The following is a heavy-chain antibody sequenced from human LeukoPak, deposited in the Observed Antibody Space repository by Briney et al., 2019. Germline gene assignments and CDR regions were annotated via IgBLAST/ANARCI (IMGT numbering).Heavy chain of an antibody. D-gene: IGHD1-26*01. CDR3: ARIVGASDY. J-gene: IGHJ4*02. V-gene: IGHV4-39*01. CDR2: IYYSGST. Sequence: SETLSLTGTVSGCSISSSIYYWGWLRPPPGKGLEWIGSIYYSGSTYYNPSLKSRVTISVDTSKNQFSLKLSSVTAADTAVYYCARIVGASDYWGQGTLVTVSS. CDR1: GCSISSSIYY.